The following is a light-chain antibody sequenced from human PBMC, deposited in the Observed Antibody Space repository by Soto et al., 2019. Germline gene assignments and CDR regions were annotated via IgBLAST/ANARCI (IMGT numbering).Light chain of an antibody. J-gene: IGKJ4*01. Sequence: EIVLTQSPGTLSLSPGERATLSCRASQSVISTYLAWYQQKPGQAPRLLIYGASSRATGIPDRFSGSRSGAEFTLTINSLQSEDFAVYYCQPYNNWPLTFGGGTKVDI. CDR1: QSVISTY. CDR3: QPYNNWPLT. CDR2: GAS. V-gene: IGKV3-20*01.